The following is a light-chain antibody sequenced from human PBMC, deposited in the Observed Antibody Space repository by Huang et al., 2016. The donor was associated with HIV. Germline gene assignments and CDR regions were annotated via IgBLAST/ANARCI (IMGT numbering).Light chain of an antibody. Sequence: DLQMTQSPSSLSASVGDRVTITCRAIQSISSYLNWYQQKPGTAPKFLIYAATSLQRGGPSRFSGSGAGTDFTLTINNLQPEDSATYYCQQTYITPLTCGQGTKLEIK. J-gene: IGKJ2*01. V-gene: IGKV1-39*01. CDR2: AAT. CDR1: QSISSY. CDR3: QQTYITPLT.